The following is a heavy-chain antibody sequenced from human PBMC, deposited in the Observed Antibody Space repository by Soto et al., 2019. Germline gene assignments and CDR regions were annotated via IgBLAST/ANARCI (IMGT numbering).Heavy chain of an antibody. CDR1: GFTFSSYW. CDR3: ARESSGVLMVYANWFDP. CDR2: IKQDGSEK. D-gene: IGHD2-8*01. J-gene: IGHJ5*02. Sequence: EVQLVESGGGLVQPGGSLRLSCAASGFTFSSYWMSWVRQAPGKGLEWVANIKQDGSEKYYVDSVKGRFTISRDNATNALYLQMNSLRAEDTAVYYCARESSGVLMVYANWFDPWGQGTLVTVSS. V-gene: IGHV3-7*01.